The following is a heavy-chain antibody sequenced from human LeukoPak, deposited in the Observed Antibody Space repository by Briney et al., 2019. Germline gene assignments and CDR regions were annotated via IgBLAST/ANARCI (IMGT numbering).Heavy chain of an antibody. CDR2: ISSSGSTI. D-gene: IGHD3-22*01. J-gene: IGHJ4*02. Sequence: GGSLRLSCAASGFTFSSYEMNWVRQAPGQGLEWVSYISSSGSTIYYADSVKGRFTITRDNAKNSPYLQMNSLRAEDTAMYYCARRAGDYSHPYDYWGQGTLVTVSS. CDR1: GFTFSSYE. V-gene: IGHV3-48*03. CDR3: ARRAGDYSHPYDY.